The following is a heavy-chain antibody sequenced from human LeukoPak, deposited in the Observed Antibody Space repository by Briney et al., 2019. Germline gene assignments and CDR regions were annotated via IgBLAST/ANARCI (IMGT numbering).Heavy chain of an antibody. J-gene: IGHJ4*02. V-gene: IGHV4-59*08. CDR3: ARHFAYSSSSYFDY. Sequence: PSETLSLTCSVSGGSVSRYYWSWGRQPHGKGMEWIGYVYYTGSTNYNPSLKGRVAMFEDKSKNQFSLRLYSVTVADTAVYYCARHFAYSSSSYFDYWGQGSLVTVSS. CDR1: GGSVSRYY. D-gene: IGHD6-6*01. CDR2: VYYTGST.